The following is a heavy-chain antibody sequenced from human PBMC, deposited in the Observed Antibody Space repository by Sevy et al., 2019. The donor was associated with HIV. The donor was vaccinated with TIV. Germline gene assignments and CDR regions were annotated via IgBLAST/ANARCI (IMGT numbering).Heavy chain of an antibody. Sequence: SETLSLTCAVYGGSFSGYYWSWIRQPPGKGLEWIGEINHSGSTNYNPSLKSRVTISVDTSKNQFSLNLSSVTAADTAVYYCARGPVVVVPAAILSDYYYYGMDVWGQGTTVTVSS. J-gene: IGHJ6*02. V-gene: IGHV4-34*01. CDR3: ARGPVVVVPAAILSDYYYYGMDV. D-gene: IGHD2-2*02. CDR1: GGSFSGYY. CDR2: INHSGST.